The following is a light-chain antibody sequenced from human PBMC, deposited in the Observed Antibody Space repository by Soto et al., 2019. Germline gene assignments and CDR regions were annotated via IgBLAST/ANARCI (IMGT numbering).Light chain of an antibody. Sequence: DIQMTQSPSSLSASVGDRVTITCRASQTITGYLNWYQQRPGKAPKLLIYAASSLQSGVPSRFSGSGSGKDFTLTINSLQPEDFATYYCQQSHGIPYTFGQGTKLEIK. CDR1: QTITGY. CDR2: AAS. J-gene: IGKJ2*01. V-gene: IGKV1-39*01. CDR3: QQSHGIPYT.